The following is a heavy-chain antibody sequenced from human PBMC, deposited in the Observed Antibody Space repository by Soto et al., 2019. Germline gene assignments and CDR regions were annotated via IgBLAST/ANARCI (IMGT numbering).Heavy chain of an antibody. CDR2: IYYSGST. V-gene: IGHV4-59*01. J-gene: IGHJ4*02. D-gene: IGHD3-10*01. CDR3: ARVPLLWFGGLDY. CDR1: GGSISSYY. Sequence: QVQLQESGPGLVKPSETLSLTCTVSGGSISSYYWSWIRQPPGKGLEWIGYIYYSGSTNYNPALTSPVTLSVDTSKNPFSLKLSSVTAADTAEYYCARVPLLWFGGLDYWGQGTLVTVSS.